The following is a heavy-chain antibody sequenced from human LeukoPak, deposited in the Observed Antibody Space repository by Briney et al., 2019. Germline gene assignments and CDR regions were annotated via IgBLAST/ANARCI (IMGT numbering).Heavy chain of an antibody. CDR1: GFTFSSYW. D-gene: IGHD4-17*01. CDR3: ARGGDYGDYDFFDY. CDR2: IKQDGSEK. Sequence: PGGPLRLSCAASGFTFSSYWLSWVRQAPGKGLEWVANIKQDGSEKYYVDSVKGRFTISRDNAKNSLYLQMNSLRAEDTAVYCCARGGDYGDYDFFDYWGQGTLVSVSS. J-gene: IGHJ4*02. V-gene: IGHV3-7*01.